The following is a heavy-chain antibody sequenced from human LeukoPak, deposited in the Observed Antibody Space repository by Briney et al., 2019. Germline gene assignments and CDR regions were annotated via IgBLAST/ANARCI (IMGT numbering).Heavy chain of an antibody. Sequence: PSETLSLTCTVSSDFFSVGDFYWSWIRQPPGKGLEWIGYIYSSGSTHYNPCVKSRFTISVDTSKNQFSLKLSSVTAADTAVYYCARDGSAGNNWFDPWGQGTLVTVSS. V-gene: IGHV4-30-4*01. CDR1: SDFFSVGDFY. J-gene: IGHJ5*02. CDR3: ARDGSAGNNWFDP. D-gene: IGHD6-13*01. CDR2: IYSSGST.